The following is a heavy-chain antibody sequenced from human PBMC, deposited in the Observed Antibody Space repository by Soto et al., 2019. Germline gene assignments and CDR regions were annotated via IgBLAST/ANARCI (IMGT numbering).Heavy chain of an antibody. CDR2: IKQDGSEK. CDR3: ARDVTSYYTIFGVGECWFDP. J-gene: IGHJ5*02. V-gene: IGHV3-7*01. CDR1: GFTFSSYW. D-gene: IGHD3-3*01. Sequence: EVQLVESGGGLVQPGGSLRLSCAASGFTFSSYWMSWVRQAPGKGLEWVANIKQDGSEKYYVDSVKGRFTISRDNAKNSLYLQMNSLRAEDTAVYYCARDVTSYYTIFGVGECWFDPWGQGTLVTVSS.